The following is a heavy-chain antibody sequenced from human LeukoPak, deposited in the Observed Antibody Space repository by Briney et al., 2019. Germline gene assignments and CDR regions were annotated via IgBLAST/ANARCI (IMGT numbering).Heavy chain of an antibody. J-gene: IGHJ4*02. Sequence: SETLSLTCTVSGGSISSSSYYWGWIRQPPGKGLEWFGSIYYSGSTYYNPSLKSRVTISVDTSKNQFSLKLSSVTAADTAVYYCARGDSSGYGYYFDYWGQGTLVTVSS. CDR2: IYYSGST. CDR1: GGSISSSSYY. D-gene: IGHD3-22*01. V-gene: IGHV4-39*07. CDR3: ARGDSSGYGYYFDY.